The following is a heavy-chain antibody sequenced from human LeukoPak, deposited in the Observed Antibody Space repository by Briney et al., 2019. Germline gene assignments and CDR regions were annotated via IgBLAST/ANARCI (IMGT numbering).Heavy chain of an antibody. Sequence: PSETLSLTCTVSGGSISSSSYYWSWIRQPPGKGLEWIGYIYYSGSTNYNPSLKSRVTISVDTSKNQFSLKLSSVTAADTAVYYCARGSLFDYWGQGTLVTVSS. V-gene: IGHV4-61*01. CDR2: IYYSGST. CDR1: GGSISSSSYY. CDR3: ARGSLFDY. J-gene: IGHJ4*02.